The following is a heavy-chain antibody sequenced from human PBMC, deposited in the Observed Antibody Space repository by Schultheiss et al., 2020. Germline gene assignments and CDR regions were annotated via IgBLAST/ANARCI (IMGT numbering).Heavy chain of an antibody. CDR1: GGSISSSNW. J-gene: IGHJ4*02. D-gene: IGHD4-17*01. CDR3: AREEDGDYEFGSDY. Sequence: SETLSLTCAVSGGSISSSNWWSWVRQPPGKGLEWIGEIYHSGSTYYNPSLKSRVTISVDTSKNQFSLKLSSVTAADTAVYYCAREEDGDYEFGSDYWGQGTLVTVSS. CDR2: IYHSGST. V-gene: IGHV4-4*02.